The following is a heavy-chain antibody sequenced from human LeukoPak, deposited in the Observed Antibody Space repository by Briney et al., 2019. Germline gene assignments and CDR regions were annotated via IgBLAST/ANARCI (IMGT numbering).Heavy chain of an antibody. CDR2: IYYSGST. D-gene: IGHD6-19*01. V-gene: IGHV4-61*01. Sequence: SETLSLTCTVSDGSVSSGSYYWSWIRQPPGKGLEWIGYIYYSGSTNYNPSLKSRVTISVDTSKNQFSLKLSSVTAADTAVYYCARVDSSGSRDAFDIWGQGTMVTVSS. J-gene: IGHJ3*02. CDR3: ARVDSSGSRDAFDI. CDR1: DGSVSSGSYY.